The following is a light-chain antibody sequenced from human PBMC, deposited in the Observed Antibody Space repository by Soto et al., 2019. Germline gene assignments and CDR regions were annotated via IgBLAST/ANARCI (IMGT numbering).Light chain of an antibody. CDR2: GAS. J-gene: IGKJ4*01. Sequence: EIVITQSPATLSVSPGERATLSCRASQSISSNLAWYQQKPGQAPRLLIYGASTRATGIPATFSGSGSGTEFILTISSLQSEDFAVYYCQQYHKWPLTFGGGTKVDIK. V-gene: IGKV3-15*01. CDR3: QQYHKWPLT. CDR1: QSISSN.